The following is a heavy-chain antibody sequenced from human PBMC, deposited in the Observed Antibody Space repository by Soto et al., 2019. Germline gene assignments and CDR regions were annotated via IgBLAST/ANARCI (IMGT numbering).Heavy chain of an antibody. J-gene: IGHJ4*02. Sequence: EVQLVESGGGLVQPGGSLRLSCAASGFTFRDNWMSWVRHVPGKGLECVANXKTDGSEKYYVDPVKGRFTISRDNAKNSLYLQMNSLRAEDTAVYYCATSMGRGGNDYWGQGTLVTVSS. CDR2: XKTDGSEK. V-gene: IGHV3-7*05. CDR1: GFTFRDNW. D-gene: IGHD3-10*01. CDR3: ATSMGRGGNDY.